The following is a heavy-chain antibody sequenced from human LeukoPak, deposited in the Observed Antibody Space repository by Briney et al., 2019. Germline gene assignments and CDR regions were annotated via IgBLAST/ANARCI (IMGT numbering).Heavy chain of an antibody. Sequence: VASVKVSCKASGYTFTSYYMHWVRQAPGQGLEWMGIINPSGGSTSYAQKFQGRVTMTRDTSTSTVYMELSSLRSEDTAVYYCARESYSGDIVVVVAAGPFDYWGQGTLVTVSS. V-gene: IGHV1-46*01. CDR1: GYTFTSYY. D-gene: IGHD2-15*01. J-gene: IGHJ4*02. CDR2: INPSGGST. CDR3: ARESYSGDIVVVVAAGPFDY.